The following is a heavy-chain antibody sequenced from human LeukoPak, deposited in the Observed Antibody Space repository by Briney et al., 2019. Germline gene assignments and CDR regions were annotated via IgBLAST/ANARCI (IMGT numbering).Heavy chain of an antibody. CDR1: AYTFTNYY. D-gene: IGHD4-17*01. CDR3: ARDAMSSVTTSPYYFDY. CDR2: INPSGYT. Sequence: GASVKVSCKASAYTFTNYYMHGVRQAPGQGVEWMEIINPSGYTTYLQKFEGRVTLTRDTSTSTVYMELSSLRSEDTAVYYCARDAMSSVTTSPYYFDYWGQGTLVTVSS. J-gene: IGHJ4*02. V-gene: IGHV1-46*01.